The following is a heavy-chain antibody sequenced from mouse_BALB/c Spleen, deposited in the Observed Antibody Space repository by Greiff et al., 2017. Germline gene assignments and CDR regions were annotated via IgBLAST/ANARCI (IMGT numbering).Heavy chain of an antibody. V-gene: IGHV10-1*02. CDR3: VRHGRGLYAMDY. CDR2: IRSKSNNYAT. CDR1: GFTFNTYA. Sequence: EVKLMESGGGLVQPKGSLKLSCAASGFTFNTYAMNWVRQAPGKGLEWVARIRSKSNNYATYYADSVKDRFTISRDDSQSMLYLQMNNLKTEDTAMYYCVRHGRGLYAMDYWGQGTSVTVSS. J-gene: IGHJ4*01.